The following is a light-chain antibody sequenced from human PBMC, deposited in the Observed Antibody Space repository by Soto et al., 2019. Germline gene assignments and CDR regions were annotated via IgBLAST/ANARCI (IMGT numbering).Light chain of an antibody. CDR1: SSDVGGYTY. CDR2: DVS. J-gene: IGLJ1*01. Sequence: QSVLTQPASVSGSPGQSITISCAGTSSDVGGYTYVSWYQQHPGKAPKLMIYDVSNRPSGVSNRFSGSKSGNTASLTISGFQAEDEADFYCSLYTSSSTPYISGGGTKVTVL. CDR3: SLYTSSSTPYI. V-gene: IGLV2-14*01.